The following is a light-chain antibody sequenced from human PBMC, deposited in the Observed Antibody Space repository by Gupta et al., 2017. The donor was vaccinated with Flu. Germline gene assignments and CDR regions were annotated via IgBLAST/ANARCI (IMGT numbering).Light chain of an antibody. Sequence: VLTQSPATLSLSPGESATLPCRASQSVRTYLAWYQQKPGQAPRLLVYDASKRATGIPARFSGSGSGTDFTLSISSLEPEDFAVYYCQQRSNGFSFGGGTKVEIK. CDR1: QSVRTY. V-gene: IGKV3-11*01. CDR3: QQRSNGFS. CDR2: DAS. J-gene: IGKJ4*01.